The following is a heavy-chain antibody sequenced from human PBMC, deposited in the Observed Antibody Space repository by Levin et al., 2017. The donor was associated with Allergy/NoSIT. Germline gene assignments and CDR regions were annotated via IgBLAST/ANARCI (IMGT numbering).Heavy chain of an antibody. CDR1: GFTFSSYS. D-gene: IGHD4-17*01. CDR2: ISSSSSYI. V-gene: IGHV3-21*01. Sequence: GGSLRLSCAASGFTFSSYSMNWVRQAPGKGLEWVSSISSSSSYIYYADSVKGRFTISRDNAKNSLYLQMNSLRAEDTAVYYCARIVDIGYGDYGGDFDYWGQGTLVTVSS. CDR3: ARIVDIGYGDYGGDFDY. J-gene: IGHJ4*02.